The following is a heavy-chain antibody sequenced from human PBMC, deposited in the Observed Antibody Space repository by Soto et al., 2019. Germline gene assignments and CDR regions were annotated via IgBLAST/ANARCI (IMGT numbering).Heavy chain of an antibody. D-gene: IGHD4-4*01. V-gene: IGHV3-23*01. CDR1: GFTFSSYD. CDR2: ISSSAGDT. Sequence: EVQLLESGGGLVQPGGSLRLSCAASGFTFSSYDMSWVRQAPGKGLEWVSTISSSAGDTYYADSVKGRFSFSRDDSKNTLYLQMNSLRAEDTAVYYCVKHSTVSTPPHHHFDYWGQGTLVTVSS. J-gene: IGHJ4*02. CDR3: VKHSTVSTPPHHHFDY.